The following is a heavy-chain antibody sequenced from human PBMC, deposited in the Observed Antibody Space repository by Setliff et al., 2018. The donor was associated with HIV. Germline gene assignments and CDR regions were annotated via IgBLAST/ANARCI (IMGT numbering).Heavy chain of an antibody. CDR2: IYDTGSS. D-gene: IGHD3-22*01. Sequence: SETLSLTCDVSGFSISSRYYVGGVRQSPGTGLEWIGNIYDTGSSYYNPSLNDRATISLDTSKNQFSLKLSSVTAADTAVYYCARDPSPGIYYDSSGQYFQNWGQGTLVTVSS. CDR1: GFSISSRYY. V-gene: IGHV4-38-2*02. J-gene: IGHJ1*01. CDR3: ARDPSPGIYYDSSGQYFQN.